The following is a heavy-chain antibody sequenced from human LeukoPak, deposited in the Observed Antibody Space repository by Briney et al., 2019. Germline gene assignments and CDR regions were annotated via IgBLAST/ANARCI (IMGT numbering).Heavy chain of an antibody. CDR3: ARDHNDILTY. J-gene: IGHJ4*02. Sequence: GGSLRLSCAASGFTFSSYGMHWVRQAPGKGLGWVAVISYDGSNKYYADSVKGRFTISRDNSKNTLYLQMNSLRAEDTAVYYCARDHNDILTYWGQGTLVTVSS. CDR2: ISYDGSNK. CDR1: GFTFSSYG. D-gene: IGHD3-9*01. V-gene: IGHV3-30*03.